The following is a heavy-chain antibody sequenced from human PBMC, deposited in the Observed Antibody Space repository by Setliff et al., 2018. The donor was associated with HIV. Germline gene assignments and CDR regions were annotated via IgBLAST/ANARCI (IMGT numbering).Heavy chain of an antibody. Sequence: SCAASGFTLSSYWMQWVRQVPGKGLVWVSWIKGDGTDTKYADSVKGRFTISTDNAKSTVYLEMNDLRADDTVVSYCARLLTPAGTDWGQGTLVTVSS. CDR1: GFTLSSYW. J-gene: IGHJ4*02. V-gene: IGHV3-74*03. CDR3: ARLLTPAGTD. CDR2: IKGDGTDT. D-gene: IGHD6-19*01.